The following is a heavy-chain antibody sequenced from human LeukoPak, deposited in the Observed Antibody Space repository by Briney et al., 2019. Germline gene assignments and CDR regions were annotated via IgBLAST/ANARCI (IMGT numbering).Heavy chain of an antibody. CDR1: GFTFSSYA. V-gene: IGHV3-23*01. CDR3: AKEIVVVVAATDDAFDI. D-gene: IGHD2-15*01. CDR2: ISGSGGST. Sequence: KPGGSLRLSCAASGFTFSSYAMSWVRQAPGKGLEWVSAISGSGGSTYYADSVKGRFTISRDNSKNTLYLQMNSLRAEDTAVYYCAKEIVVVVAATDDAFDIWGQGTMVTVSS. J-gene: IGHJ3*02.